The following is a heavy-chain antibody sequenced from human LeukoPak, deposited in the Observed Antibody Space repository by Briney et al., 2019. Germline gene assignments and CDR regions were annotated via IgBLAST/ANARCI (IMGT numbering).Heavy chain of an antibody. V-gene: IGHV4-31*03. CDR3: ARASYSYGFIDY. Sequence: SQTLSLTCTVSGGSISSGGYYWSWIPQHPGKGLEWIGYIYYSGSTYYNPSLKSRVTISVDTSKNQFSLKLSSVTAADTAVYYCARASYSYGFIDYWGQGTLVTVSS. CDR2: IYYSGST. CDR1: GGSISSGGYY. D-gene: IGHD5-18*01. J-gene: IGHJ4*02.